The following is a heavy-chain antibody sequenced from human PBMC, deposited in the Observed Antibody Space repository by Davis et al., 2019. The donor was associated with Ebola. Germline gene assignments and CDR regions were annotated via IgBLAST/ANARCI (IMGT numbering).Heavy chain of an antibody. CDR1: GGTFSSYA. J-gene: IGHJ6*02. Sequence: SVKVSCKASGGTFSSYAISWVRQAPGQGLEWMGRIIPILGIANYAQKFQGRVTITSDKSTSTAYMELSSLRSEDTAVYYCARGGTVTSQYYYYGMDVWGQGTTVTVSS. D-gene: IGHD4-11*01. CDR3: ARGGTVTSQYYYYGMDV. CDR2: IIPILGIA. V-gene: IGHV1-69*04.